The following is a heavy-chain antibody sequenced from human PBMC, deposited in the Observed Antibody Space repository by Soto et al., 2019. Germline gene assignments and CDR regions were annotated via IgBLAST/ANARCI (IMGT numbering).Heavy chain of an antibody. CDR2: IYYSGST. CDR1: GGSISSYY. J-gene: IGHJ5*02. D-gene: IGHD3-10*01. Sequence: SETLSLTCTVSGGSISSYYWSWIRQHPGKGLEWIGYIYYSGSTYYNPSLKSRVTISVDTSKNQFSLKLSSVTAADTAVYYCARSAGYYGSDIPKLSIPSWFDPWGQGTLVTVSS. CDR3: ARSAGYYGSDIPKLSIPSWFDP. V-gene: IGHV4-59*06.